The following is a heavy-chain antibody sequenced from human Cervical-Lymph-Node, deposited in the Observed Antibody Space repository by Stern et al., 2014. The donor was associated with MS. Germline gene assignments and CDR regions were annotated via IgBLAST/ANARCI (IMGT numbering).Heavy chain of an antibody. Sequence: VQLVESGGGVVQPGRSLRLSCAASGFTFSSHTLHWVRQAPGKGLEWVARISYNGADKNYGDSVKGRFTISRDNSQNTLYLQMNSLRGEDTALYFCAKDFVSRSSNFYDDNAFDYWGQGTLVTVSS. D-gene: IGHD6-13*01. CDR2: ISYNGADK. CDR3: AKDFVSRSSNFYDDNAFDY. V-gene: IGHV3-30*04. J-gene: IGHJ4*02. CDR1: GFTFSSHT.